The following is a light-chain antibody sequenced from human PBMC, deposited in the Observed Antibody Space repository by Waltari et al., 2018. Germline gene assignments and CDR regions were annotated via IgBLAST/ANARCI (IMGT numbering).Light chain of an antibody. Sequence: DIQMTQSPSSLSASAGDTVTITFRASQGISTYLNWYQQKPGKAPKRLIYIVSSLESGVPSRFSGSGSGTDFTLTISSLQPDDFATYYCLQYNTYPYTFGQGTKVEI. V-gene: IGKV1-17*01. CDR2: IVS. J-gene: IGKJ2*01. CDR3: LQYNTYPYT. CDR1: QGISTY.